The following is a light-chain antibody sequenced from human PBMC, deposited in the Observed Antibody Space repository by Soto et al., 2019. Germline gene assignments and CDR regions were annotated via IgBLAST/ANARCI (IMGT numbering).Light chain of an antibody. Sequence: QSVLTQPPSVSAAPGQKVTISCSGSSSNIGNNYVSWYQQLPGTAPKLLIYDNNKRPSGIPDRFSGSKSGTSATLGITGLRTGDEADYYCGTWDGSLSVYVFGTGTKV. CDR1: SSNIGNNY. J-gene: IGLJ1*01. V-gene: IGLV1-51*01. CDR2: DNN. CDR3: GTWDGSLSVYV.